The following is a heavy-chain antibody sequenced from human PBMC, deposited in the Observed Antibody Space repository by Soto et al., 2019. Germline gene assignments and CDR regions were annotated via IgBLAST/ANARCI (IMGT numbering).Heavy chain of an antibody. CDR1: GFTFSSYS. D-gene: IGHD3-10*01. J-gene: IGHJ6*02. V-gene: IGHV3-48*02. CDR3: ARYGSGDYYYYYGMDV. CDR2: ISSSSSTI. Sequence: GGSLRLSCAASGFTFSSYSMNWVRQAPGKGLEWVSYISSSSSTIYYADSVKGRFTISRDNTKNSLYLQMNSLRDEDTAVYYCARYGSGDYYYYYGMDVWGQGTTVTVSS.